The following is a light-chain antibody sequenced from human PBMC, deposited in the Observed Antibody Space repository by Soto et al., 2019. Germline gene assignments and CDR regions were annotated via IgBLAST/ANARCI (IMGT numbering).Light chain of an antibody. CDR2: EVS. CDR1: SSDVGSSNL. J-gene: IGLJ1*01. CDR3: CSYAGSSTHV. Sequence: QSVLTQPASVSGSPGQSITFSCTGTSSDVGSSNLVSWYQQHPGKAPKLLIYEVSKRPSGVSNRFSGSKSGNTASLTISGLQAEDEADYSCCSYAGSSTHVFGTGTQLTVL. V-gene: IGLV2-23*02.